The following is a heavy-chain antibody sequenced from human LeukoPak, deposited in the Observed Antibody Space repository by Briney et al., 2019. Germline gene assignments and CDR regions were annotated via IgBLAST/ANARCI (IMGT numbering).Heavy chain of an antibody. CDR1: GFTLGSYG. D-gene: IGHD3-9*01. CDR3: AKAREENYDILAWFDP. Sequence: QPGRSLRLSCAASGFTLGSYGMHWVRQAPGKGLEWVASISYDGSNEYYGDSVKGRFSVSRDNSKNTLYLQMNSLRADDTAVYYRAKAREENYDILAWFDPWGQGTLVTVSS. J-gene: IGHJ5*02. V-gene: IGHV3-30*18. CDR2: ISYDGSNE.